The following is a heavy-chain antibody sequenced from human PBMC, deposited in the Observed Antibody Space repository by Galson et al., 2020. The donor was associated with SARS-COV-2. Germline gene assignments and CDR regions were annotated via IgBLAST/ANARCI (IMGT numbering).Heavy chain of an antibody. J-gene: IGHJ4*02. CDR1: GFIFSKAW. Sequence: GESLKLSCATSGFIFSKAWMTWVRQAPGKGLEWVARIKNKTEGETTAYADAVKGRFTISRDDSTNTLYLQMDTLKTEDTALYYCAALGVITYGGVNWGQGTQVTVSS. CDR2: IKNKTEGETT. CDR3: AALGVITYGGVN. D-gene: IGHD3-16*01. V-gene: IGHV3-15*01.